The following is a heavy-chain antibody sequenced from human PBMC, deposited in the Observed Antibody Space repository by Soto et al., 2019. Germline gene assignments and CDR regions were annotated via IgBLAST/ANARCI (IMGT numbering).Heavy chain of an antibody. J-gene: IGHJ4*02. Sequence: GGSLRLSCAASGFTFSYYYMSWIRQAPGKGLEWVSYISSSGSTIYYADSVKGRFTISRDNAKNSLYLQMNSLRAEDTAVYYCARANDEPGGYSSGWYLDYWGQGTLVTVSS. V-gene: IGHV3-11*01. D-gene: IGHD6-19*01. CDR3: ARANDEPGGYSSGWYLDY. CDR2: ISSSGSTI. CDR1: GFTFSYYY.